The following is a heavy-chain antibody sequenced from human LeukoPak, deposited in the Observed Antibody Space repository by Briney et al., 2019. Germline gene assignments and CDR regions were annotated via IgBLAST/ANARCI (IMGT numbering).Heavy chain of an antibody. V-gene: IGHV3-23*01. J-gene: IGHJ4*02. CDR3: AKTPAGTWGKGPYYFDY. Sequence: GGSLTLSCAASGFTFSSYAMSWVREAPARGLEWVSSLRGNGDTFYADSVKGRFTISRDNAKNSLYLQMNSLRAEDTALYYCAKTPAGTWGKGPYYFDYWGQGTLVTVSS. CDR1: GFTFSSYA. D-gene: IGHD6-13*01. CDR2: LRGNGDT.